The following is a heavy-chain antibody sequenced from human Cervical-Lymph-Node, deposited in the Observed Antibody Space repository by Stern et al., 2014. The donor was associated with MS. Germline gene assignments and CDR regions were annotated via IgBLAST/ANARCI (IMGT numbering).Heavy chain of an antibody. V-gene: IGHV1-18*04. CDR3: ARDSHDYYRYGMDV. Sequence: QVQLVQSGAEVKKPGASVKVSCEASGYTFTNNGITWMRQAPGQGLEWVGWISAYNGDTKHAQKLQGRVTMTTDTSTSTAYMELRSLRSDDTAVYYCARDSHDYYRYGMDVWGQGTTVTVSS. CDR1: GYTFTNNG. CDR2: ISAYNGDT. J-gene: IGHJ6*02.